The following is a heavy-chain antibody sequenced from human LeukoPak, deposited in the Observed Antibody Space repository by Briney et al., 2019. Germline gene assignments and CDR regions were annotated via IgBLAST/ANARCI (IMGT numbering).Heavy chain of an antibody. CDR3: AREGSRSSFYFDY. CDR2: ISNTGSTI. Sequence: GGPLRLSCAASEFTFSDFHMNWIRQAPGKGLEWISHISNTGSTIYYADSVKGRFTISRDNAKNSLYLQVKSLRVEDTGVYYCAREGSRSSFYFDYWGQGTLVTVSS. D-gene: IGHD6-6*01. CDR1: EFTFSDFH. J-gene: IGHJ4*02. V-gene: IGHV3-11*04.